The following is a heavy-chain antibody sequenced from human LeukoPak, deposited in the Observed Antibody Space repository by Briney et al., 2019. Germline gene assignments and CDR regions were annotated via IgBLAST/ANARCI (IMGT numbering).Heavy chain of an antibody. D-gene: IGHD3-10*01. J-gene: IGHJ4*02. CDR2: ISYDGSNK. CDR3: ARDYHLPSGY. V-gene: IGHV3-30-3*01. CDR1: GLTFSSYA. Sequence: GGSLRLSCAASGLTFSSYAMHWVRQAPGKGLEWVAVISYDGSNKYYADSVKGRFTISRDNSKNTLYLQMNSLRAEDTAVYYCARDYHLPSGYWGQGTLVTVSS.